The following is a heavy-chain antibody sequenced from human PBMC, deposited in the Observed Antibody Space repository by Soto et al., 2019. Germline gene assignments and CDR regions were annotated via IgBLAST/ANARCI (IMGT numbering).Heavy chain of an antibody. CDR1: GYTFTGYY. V-gene: IGHV1-2*02. CDR3: SREGTPLWLSATYYYGMDV. CDR2: INPNSGGT. Sequence: QVQLVQSGAEVKKPGASVKVSCKASGYTFTGYYMHWVRQAPGQGLEWMGWINPNSGGTNYAQKFQGRVTMTRDTSISTAYMELRRLRSDDTAVYYCSREGTPLWLSATYYYGMDVWGQGTTVTVSS. D-gene: IGHD5-18*01. J-gene: IGHJ6*02.